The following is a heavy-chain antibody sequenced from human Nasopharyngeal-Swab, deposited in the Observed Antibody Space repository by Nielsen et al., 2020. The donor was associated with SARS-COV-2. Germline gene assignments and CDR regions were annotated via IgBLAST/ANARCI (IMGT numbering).Heavy chain of an antibody. V-gene: IGHV3-48*04. CDR3: ARDGYSSSWTLFAEYFQH. D-gene: IGHD6-13*01. Sequence: WGSLRLSCAASGFTFNSYSMNWVRQAPGEGLGWVSYISSSSSTIYYADSVKGRFTISRDNAKNSLYLQMNSLRAEDTAVYYCARDGYSSSWTLFAEYFQHWGQGTLVTVSS. J-gene: IGHJ1*01. CDR2: ISSSSSTI. CDR1: GFTFNSYS.